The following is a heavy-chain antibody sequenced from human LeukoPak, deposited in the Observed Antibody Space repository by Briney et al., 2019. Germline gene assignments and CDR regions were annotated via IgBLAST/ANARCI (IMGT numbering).Heavy chain of an antibody. V-gene: IGHV3-23*01. CDR1: GLSFSNYA. CDR2: IAGSGVSR. CDR3: VKERGALRENYYMDV. J-gene: IGHJ6*03. Sequence: GGSLRLSCPASGLSFSNYAMSWVRQAPGKGLQWVSIAGSGVSRLYGDSVKGRFTIPRDNSKNMLYLQMNSLRADDTAVYYCVKERGALRENYYMDVWGKGTKVIVSS.